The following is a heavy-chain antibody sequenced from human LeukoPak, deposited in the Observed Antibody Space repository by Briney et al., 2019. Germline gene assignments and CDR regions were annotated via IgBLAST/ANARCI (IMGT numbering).Heavy chain of an antibody. CDR3: ASFDSSGWHYFDY. D-gene: IGHD6-19*01. V-gene: IGHV3-21*01. J-gene: IGHJ4*02. Sequence: GGSLRLSCAASGFTFSSYSMSWVRQAPAKGLEWVSSISSRSGYIYYADSVKGRFTISRDNAKNSLYLQMNTLRAEDTAVYYCASFDSSGWHYFDYWGQGTLVTVSA. CDR2: ISSRSGYI. CDR1: GFTFSSYS.